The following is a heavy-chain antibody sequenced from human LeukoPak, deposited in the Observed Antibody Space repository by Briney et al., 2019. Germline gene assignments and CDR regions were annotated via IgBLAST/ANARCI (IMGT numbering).Heavy chain of an antibody. CDR3: ARGIVVVPAAKKGQDWFDP. CDR1: GGSISSGSYY. CDR2: IYTSGST. V-gene: IGHV4-61*02. D-gene: IGHD2-2*01. Sequence: PSETLSLTCTVSGGSISSGSYYWSWIRQPAGKGLEWIGRIYTSGSTNYNPSLKSRVTISVDTSKNQFSLKLSSVTAADTAVYYCARGIVVVPAAKKGQDWFDPWGQGTLVAVSS. J-gene: IGHJ5*02.